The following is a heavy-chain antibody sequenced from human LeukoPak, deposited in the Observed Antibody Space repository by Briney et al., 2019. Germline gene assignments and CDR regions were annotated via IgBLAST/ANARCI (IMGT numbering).Heavy chain of an antibody. J-gene: IGHJ5*02. Sequence: SETLSLTCTVVGGSITSDYWSWIREPAGKGLEWIGRIFTSGSTAYNPSLKSRVTMSLDTSKNQFFLKLSSVTAADTAAYFCSRGGANDLWGQGTLVTVSS. CDR1: GGSITSDY. D-gene: IGHD4/OR15-4a*01. V-gene: IGHV4-4*07. CDR2: IFTSGST. CDR3: SRGGANDL.